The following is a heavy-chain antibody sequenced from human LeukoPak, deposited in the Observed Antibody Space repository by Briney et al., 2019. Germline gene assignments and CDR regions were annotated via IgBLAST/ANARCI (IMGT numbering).Heavy chain of an antibody. D-gene: IGHD6-19*01. V-gene: IGHV1-2*02. CDR1: GYTFTGSY. J-gene: IGHJ4*02. CDR3: ARDFGSSSAWYEFDY. Sequence: GASVKVSCKASGYTFTGSYIHWVRQAPGQGLEWMGWINPDSGVTKYAQNFQGRVTMTRDTSISTASMEMRSLKSVDTAVYYRARDFGSSSAWYEFDYWGQGTLVTVSS. CDR2: INPDSGVT.